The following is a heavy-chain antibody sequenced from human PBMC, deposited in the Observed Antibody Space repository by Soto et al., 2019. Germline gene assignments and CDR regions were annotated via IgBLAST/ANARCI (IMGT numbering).Heavy chain of an antibody. Sequence: QVQLVQSGAEVKKPGASVKVSCKASGYTFTNYAMHWVRQAPGQRLEWMGWINPGNGYTKYSQKFKGKVQGRVTITRDTSATTTYMELSSLRAEDTAVYYCAREGGCTSTSCSPGDGMDVWGQGTTVTVSS. CDR3: AREGGCTSTSCSPGDGMDV. CDR2: INPGNGYT. D-gene: IGHD2-2*01. CDR1: GYTFTNYA. V-gene: IGHV1-3*01. J-gene: IGHJ6*02.